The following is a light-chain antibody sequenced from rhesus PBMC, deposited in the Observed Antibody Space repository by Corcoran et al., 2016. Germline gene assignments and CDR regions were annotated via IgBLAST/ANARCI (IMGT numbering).Light chain of an antibody. V-gene: IGKV1-32*01. CDR3: QQYSALPFS. CDR2: YAN. CDR1: QDIASY. Sequence: DTQMTQSPSSLSASVGDRVTITCRASQDIASYLNWYQQKPGKAPKLLVYYANRLEGGVPSRFSGSESGTESTLTISSLQPGDLATSYCQQYSALPFSFGQGTTVE. J-gene: IGKJ2*01.